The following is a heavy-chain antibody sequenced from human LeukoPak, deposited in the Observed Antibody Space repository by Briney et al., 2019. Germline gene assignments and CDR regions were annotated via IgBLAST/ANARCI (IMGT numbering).Heavy chain of an antibody. J-gene: IGHJ4*02. D-gene: IGHD2-21*01. CDR1: GFSVSSDY. V-gene: IGHV3-66*01. Sequence: GGSLRLSCAVSGFSVSSDYMTRVRQAPGKGLEWVSVIYSGGSTYYAESVKGRFTISRDSSKNTLYLQMNRLRAEDTAVYYCATILFWGRGTLVTVSS. CDR3: ATILF. CDR2: IYSGGST.